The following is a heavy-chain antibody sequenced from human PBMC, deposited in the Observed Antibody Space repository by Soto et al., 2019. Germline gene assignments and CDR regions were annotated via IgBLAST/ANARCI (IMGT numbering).Heavy chain of an antibody. CDR1: GYTLTELS. V-gene: IGHV1-24*01. CDR2: FDPEDGET. Sequence: ASVKVSCKVSGYTLTELSMHWVRQAPGKGLEWMGGFDPEDGETIYAQKSQGRVTMTEDTSTDTAYMELSSLRSEDTAVYYCATGGILSGGSGTGYFDYWGQGTLVTVSS. J-gene: IGHJ4*02. CDR3: ATGGILSGGSGTGYFDY. D-gene: IGHD2-15*01.